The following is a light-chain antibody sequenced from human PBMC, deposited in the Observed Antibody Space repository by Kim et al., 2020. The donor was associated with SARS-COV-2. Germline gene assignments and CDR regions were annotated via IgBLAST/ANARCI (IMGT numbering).Light chain of an antibody. Sequence: SSTGDRVPISCRASQGISSYLAWYQQKPGKAPNLLIYAASTLQNGVPSRFSGSGSGTNFTLTISCLQSEDFATYFCQQYYSYPRSFGQGTKVDIK. V-gene: IGKV1-8*01. CDR3: QQYYSYPRS. J-gene: IGKJ1*01. CDR1: QGISSY. CDR2: AAS.